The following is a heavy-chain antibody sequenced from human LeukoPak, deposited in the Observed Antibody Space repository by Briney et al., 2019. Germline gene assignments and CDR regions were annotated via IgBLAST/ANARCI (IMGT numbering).Heavy chain of an antibody. CDR1: GFIFSSYS. CDR2: ISTNSGTV. V-gene: IGHV3-48*01. CDR3: AREEVAEWFGESYYYYGMDV. J-gene: IGHJ6*02. Sequence: GGSLRLSCAASGFIFSSYSMNWVRQAPGKGLEWVSYISTNSGTVYYADSVKGRFTISRDNSKNTLYLQMNSLRAEDTAVYYCAREEVAEWFGESYYYYGMDVWGQGTTVTVSS. D-gene: IGHD3-10*01.